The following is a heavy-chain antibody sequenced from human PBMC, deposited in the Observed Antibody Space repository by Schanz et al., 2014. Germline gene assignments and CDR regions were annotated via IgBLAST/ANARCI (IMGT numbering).Heavy chain of an antibody. CDR3: AKGKSEVRGIILDY. J-gene: IGHJ4*02. D-gene: IGHD3-10*01. Sequence: EMQLLESGGGLAQPGGSLRLSCAASGFTFSDHYMDWVRQAPGKGLEWVATISGSSENTYYADSVKGRVTISRDNSRNTLFLQMRNLRADDTALYYCAKGKSEVRGIILDYWGQGTMVVVSS. V-gene: IGHV3-23*01. CDR1: GFTFSDHY. CDR2: ISGSSENT.